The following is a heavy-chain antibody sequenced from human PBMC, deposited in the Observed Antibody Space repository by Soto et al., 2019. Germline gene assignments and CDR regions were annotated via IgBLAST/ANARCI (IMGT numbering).Heavy chain of an antibody. J-gene: IGHJ6*02. V-gene: IGHV4-30-4*01. D-gene: IGHD2-2*01. CDR1: GGSISSGDYY. CDR3: ARGGAVPAATHYYYYGMDV. CDR2: IYYSGST. Sequence: PSETLSLTCTVSGGSISSGDYYWSWIRQPPGKGLEWIGYIYYSGSTYYNPSLKSRVTISVDTSKNQFSLKLSSVTAADTAVYYCARGGAVPAATHYYYYGMDVWGQGTTVTVSS.